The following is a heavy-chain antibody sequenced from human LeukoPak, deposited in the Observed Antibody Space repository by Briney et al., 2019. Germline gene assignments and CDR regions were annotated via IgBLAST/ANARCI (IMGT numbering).Heavy chain of an antibody. CDR1: GFTFSSYA. J-gene: IGHJ4*02. V-gene: IGHV3-23*01. Sequence: GGSLRLSCAASGFTFSSYAMSWVRQAPGKGLEWVSAISGSGGSTYYADSVKGRFTISRDNSKNTLYLRMNSLRAEDTAVYYCAKDLDFWSGYPYYFDYWGQGTLVTVSS. CDR3: AKDLDFWSGYPYYFDY. CDR2: ISGSGGST. D-gene: IGHD3-3*01.